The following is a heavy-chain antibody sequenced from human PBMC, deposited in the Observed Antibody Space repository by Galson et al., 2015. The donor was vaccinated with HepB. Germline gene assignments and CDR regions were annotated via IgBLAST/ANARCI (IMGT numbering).Heavy chain of an antibody. D-gene: IGHD6-13*01. CDR3: ARDGAGGIDY. J-gene: IGHJ4*02. CDR1: GGPISSYY. CDR2: IYYSGST. V-gene: IGHV4-59*01. Sequence: QVQLQESGPGLVKPSETLSLTCTVSGGPISSYYWSWIRQPPGKGLEWIGYIYYSGSTNYNPSLKSRVTISVDTSKNQFSLKLSSVTAADTAVYYCARDGAGGIDYWGQGTLVTVSS.